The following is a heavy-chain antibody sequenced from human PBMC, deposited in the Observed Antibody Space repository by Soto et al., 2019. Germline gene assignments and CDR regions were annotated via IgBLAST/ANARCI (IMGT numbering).Heavy chain of an antibody. CDR3: ARGSSDRLLPVEI. D-gene: IGHD6-25*01. CDR1: GDSIRNYY. CDR2: IYYSGST. Sequence: PSETLSLPCTVSGDSIRNYYWNWIRQTPGKGLEWIGYIYYSGSTSYNPSLESRFTIFIDTSKTHFSLKLNSVTTADTAVYFCARGSSDRLLPVEIWGRGTTVTVSS. J-gene: IGHJ6*02. V-gene: IGHV4-59*01.